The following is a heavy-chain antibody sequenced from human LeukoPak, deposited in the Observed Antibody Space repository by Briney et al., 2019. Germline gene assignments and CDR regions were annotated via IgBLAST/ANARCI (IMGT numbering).Heavy chain of an antibody. CDR3: ARDRRYCSSTSCYTKAFDI. CDR1: GGSISSSSYY. Sequence: SETLSLTCTVSGGSISSSSYYWGWIRQPPGKGLEWIGSIYYSGSTYYNPSLKSRVTISVDKSKNQFSLKLSSVTAADTAVYYCARDRRYCSSTSCYTKAFDIWGQGTMVTVSS. CDR2: IYYSGST. D-gene: IGHD2-2*02. V-gene: IGHV4-39*07. J-gene: IGHJ3*02.